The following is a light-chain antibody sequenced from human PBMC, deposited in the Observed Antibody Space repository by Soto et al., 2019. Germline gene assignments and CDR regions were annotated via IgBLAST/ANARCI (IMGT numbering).Light chain of an antibody. CDR1: KSVSNN. CDR3: QQYNNWPPLT. CDR2: GAS. Sequence: EIVMTQSPATLSVSPGERAILSCRASKSVSNNLAWYQQKPGQAPRLLIYGASTRATGIPDRFSGSGSGTEFTLSISSLQSEDCAIDYCQQYNNWPPLTFGGGTKVEIK. J-gene: IGKJ4*01. V-gene: IGKV3-15*01.